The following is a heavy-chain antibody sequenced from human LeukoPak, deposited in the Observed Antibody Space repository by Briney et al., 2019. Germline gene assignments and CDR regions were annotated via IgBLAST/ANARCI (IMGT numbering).Heavy chain of an antibody. V-gene: IGHV4-59*01. CDR1: GDSISSYY. J-gene: IGHJ4*02. D-gene: IGHD1-26*01. CDR2: IHYSGST. CDR3: ARGEWEIGLFFDY. Sequence: PSETLSLTCTVSGDSISSYYWNWIRQPPGKGLEWIGYIHYSGSTDYNPSLKSRVTISLDTSKNQFSLKLSSVTAADTAVYYCARGEWEIGLFFDYWGQGTLVTVSS.